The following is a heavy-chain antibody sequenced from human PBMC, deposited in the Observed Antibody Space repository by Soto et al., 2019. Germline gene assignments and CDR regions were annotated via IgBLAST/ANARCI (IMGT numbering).Heavy chain of an antibody. CDR3: ATASGFCIGDRCYSVAYYFSYLAF. Sequence: ASVKVSCKVSVYTRTKLYLGWVRNTPGKEPEWMGGFDPEDGETIYEEKFQGRVTMTEETSTDTAHMELSRLRSEDTAVYYCATASGFCIGDRCYSVAYYFSYLAFWGKGTTVTVS. D-gene: IGHD2-15*01. V-gene: IGHV1-24*01. CDR2: FDPEDGET. CDR1: VYTRTKLY. J-gene: IGHJ6*03.